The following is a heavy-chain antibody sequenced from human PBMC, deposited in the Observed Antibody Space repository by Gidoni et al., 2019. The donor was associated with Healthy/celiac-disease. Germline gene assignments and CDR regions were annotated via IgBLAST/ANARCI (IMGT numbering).Heavy chain of an antibody. Sequence: QVQLQESGPGLVKPSETLSLTCTVSGGSISSYHWSWIRQPPGKGLEWIGYIYYSGSTNYNPSLKSRVTISVDTSKNQFSLKLSSVTAADTAVYYCARAGGSSWDWVPDLSFDYWGQGTLVTVSS. V-gene: IGHV4-59*12. CDR2: IYYSGST. J-gene: IGHJ4*02. CDR1: GGSISSYH. CDR3: ARAGGSSWDWVPDLSFDY. D-gene: IGHD6-13*01.